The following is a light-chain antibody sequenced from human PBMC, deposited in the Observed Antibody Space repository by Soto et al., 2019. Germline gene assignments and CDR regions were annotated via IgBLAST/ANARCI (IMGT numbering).Light chain of an antibody. CDR3: QQRSNWLPP. Sequence: EIVLTQSPATLSLSPGERATLSCRASQSVSSDLAWYQQKPGQAPRLLIYDASNRATGIPARFSGSGSGTDFTLTISSLEPEDFAVYLCQQRSNWLPPFGGGTKVQIK. CDR1: QSVSSD. CDR2: DAS. V-gene: IGKV3-11*01. J-gene: IGKJ4*01.